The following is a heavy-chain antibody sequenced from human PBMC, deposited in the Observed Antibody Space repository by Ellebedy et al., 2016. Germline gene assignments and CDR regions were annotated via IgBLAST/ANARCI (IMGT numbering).Heavy chain of an antibody. V-gene: IGHV1-69*13. CDR3: ARDTAMGLPGY. J-gene: IGHJ4*02. Sequence: SVKVFCXASGGTFSSYAISWVRQAPGQGLEWMGGIIPIFGTANYAQKFQGRVTITADESTSTAYMELSSLRSEDTAVYYCARDTAMGLPGYWGQGTLVTVSS. CDR1: GGTFSSYA. D-gene: IGHD5-18*01. CDR2: IIPIFGTA.